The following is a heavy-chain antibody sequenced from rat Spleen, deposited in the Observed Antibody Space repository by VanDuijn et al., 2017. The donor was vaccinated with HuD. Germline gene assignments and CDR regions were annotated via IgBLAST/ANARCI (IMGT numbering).Heavy chain of an antibody. V-gene: IGHV5-22*01. J-gene: IGHJ2*01. CDR2: ISYEGSST. CDR1: GFTFSDYY. CDR3: TRGEEAIGGY. Sequence: EVQLVESGGGLVQPGRSLKLSCAASGFTFSDYYMAWVRQAPKKGLEWVASISYEGSSTYYGDSVKGRFTISRDNAKSTLYLQMNSLRSEDTATYYCTRGEEAIGGYWGQGVMVTVSS. D-gene: IGHD1-11*01.